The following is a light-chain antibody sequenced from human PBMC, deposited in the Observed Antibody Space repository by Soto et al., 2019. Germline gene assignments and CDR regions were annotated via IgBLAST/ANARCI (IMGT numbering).Light chain of an antibody. CDR2: GAS. V-gene: IGKV3-20*01. CDR3: QQYGSSPWT. J-gene: IGKJ1*01. CDR1: QSVSSSF. Sequence: ELVLTQSPGTLSLSPGERATLSCRASQSVSSSFLAWYQQKPGQAPRLLIYGASIRATGIPDRFSGSGSGTDFTLTISRVEPEEFAVYYCQQYGSSPWTVGQGTKVEIK.